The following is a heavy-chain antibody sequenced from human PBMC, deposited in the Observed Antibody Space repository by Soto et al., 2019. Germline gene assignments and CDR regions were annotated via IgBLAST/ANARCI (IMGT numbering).Heavy chain of an antibody. CDR2: IYYSGST. D-gene: IGHD6-19*01. J-gene: IGHJ6*02. Sequence: PSETLSLTCTVSGGPISSYYWSWIRQPPGKGLEWIGYIYYSGSTNYNPSLKSRVTISVDTSKNQFSLKLSSVTAADAAVYYCARGVGQWLAGVGPEDYYYYGMDVWGQGTTVTVSS. CDR3: ARGVGQWLAGVGPEDYYYYGMDV. V-gene: IGHV4-59*01. CDR1: GGPISSYY.